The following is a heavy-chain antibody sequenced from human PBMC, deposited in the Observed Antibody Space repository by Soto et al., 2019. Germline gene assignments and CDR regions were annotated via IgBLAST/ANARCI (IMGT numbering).Heavy chain of an antibody. CDR3: AREGGTYLTTAFDP. CDR1: GYTFTSYA. Sequence: GPSVKVSCKASGYTFTSYAIDWVRQAPGQRLEWMGWINAGNGNTKYSQKFQGRVTITRDTSASTAYMELSSLTSEDTAVYYCAREGGTYLTTAFDPWGQGTLVTVSS. J-gene: IGHJ5*02. CDR2: INAGNGNT. V-gene: IGHV1-3*01. D-gene: IGHD1-26*01.